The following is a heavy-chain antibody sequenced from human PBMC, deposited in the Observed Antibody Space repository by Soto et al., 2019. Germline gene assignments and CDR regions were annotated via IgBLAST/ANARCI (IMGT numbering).Heavy chain of an antibody. J-gene: IGHJ3*02. V-gene: IGHV2-5*02. D-gene: IGHD3-3*01. Sequence: QITLKESGPPLVKPTQSLTLTCIFSGFSLSTSGESVGWIRQPPGKALEWLALMYWDDGKRYSPSLKTRLTITKDTPKNQVVLTLNNMDPVETATYKCAHRRGYNFWSAYFTGTQGAFDIWGQGTMVTVSS. CDR2: MYWDDGK. CDR3: AHRRGYNFWSAYFTGTQGAFDI. CDR1: GFSLSTSGES.